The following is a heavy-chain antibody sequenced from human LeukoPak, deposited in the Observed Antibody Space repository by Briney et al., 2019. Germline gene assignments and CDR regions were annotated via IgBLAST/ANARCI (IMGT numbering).Heavy chain of an antibody. Sequence: AGGSLRLSGAASGFTFSRYDMHWVRQATGEGLEWVSGIGTAGDIYYLGSVKGQFTLSRADAKNSFYLQMNNLRAGDTAVYYCARGASTGFNPWGQGTLVTVSS. CDR3: ARGASTGFNP. CDR1: GFTFSRYD. V-gene: IGHV3-13*04. CDR2: IGTAGDI. D-gene: IGHD1-1*01. J-gene: IGHJ5*02.